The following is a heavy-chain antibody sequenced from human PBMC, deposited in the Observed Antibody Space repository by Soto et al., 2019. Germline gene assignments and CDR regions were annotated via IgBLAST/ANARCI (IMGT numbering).Heavy chain of an antibody. CDR1: GGSISSYY. J-gene: IGHJ4*02. D-gene: IGHD6-13*01. CDR3: ARDLAAAGKGFDY. Sequence: ETLSLTCTVSGGSISSYYWSWIRQPAGKGLEWVSVIYSGGSTYYADSVKGRFTISRDNSKNTLYLQMNSLRAEDTAVYYCARDLAAAGKGFDYWGQGTLVTVSS. CDR2: IYSGGST. V-gene: IGHV3-53*01.